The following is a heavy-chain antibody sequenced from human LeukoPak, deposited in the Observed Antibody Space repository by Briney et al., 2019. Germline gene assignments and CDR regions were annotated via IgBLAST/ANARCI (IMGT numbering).Heavy chain of an antibody. CDR2: VNHSERT. CDR1: GGSFSGYY. CDR3: ASFYYDATGYQRAFQH. J-gene: IGHJ1*01. V-gene: IGHV4-34*01. Sequence: KSSETLSLTCAVYGGSFSGYYNWIRQPPGKGLEWIGEVNHSERTNYNPSLKSRVTMSVDTSNKHFSLKLTSVTAADTAVYYCASFYYDATGYQRAFQHWGQGTQVTVSS. D-gene: IGHD3-22*01.